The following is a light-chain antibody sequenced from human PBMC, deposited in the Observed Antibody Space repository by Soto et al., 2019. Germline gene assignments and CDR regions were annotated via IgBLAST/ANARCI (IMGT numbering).Light chain of an antibody. Sequence: EVVLTQSPASLSLSPGERATLSCGASQIVSSNYLAWYQQKPGLAPRLLIYDASTMATGVPDRFRGSGSGTDFTLTINRLEPEDYAVYYCQQYGDSPRGTFGGGTKVEIK. V-gene: IGKV3D-20*01. CDR3: QQYGDSPRGT. CDR2: DAS. CDR1: QIVSSNY. J-gene: IGKJ4*01.